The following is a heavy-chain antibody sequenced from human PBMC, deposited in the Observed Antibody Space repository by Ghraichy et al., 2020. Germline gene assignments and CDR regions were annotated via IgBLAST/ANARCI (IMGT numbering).Heavy chain of an antibody. CDR3: ARGLLVRGVRPLVY. V-gene: IGHV4-34*01. D-gene: IGHD3-10*01. Sequence: SETLSLTCAVYGGSFSGYYWSWIRQPPGKGLEWIGEINHSGSTNYNPSLKSRVTISVDTSKNQFSLKLSSVTAADTAVYYCARGLLVRGVRPLVYWGQGTLVTVSS. CDR2: INHSGST. CDR1: GGSFSGYY. J-gene: IGHJ4*02.